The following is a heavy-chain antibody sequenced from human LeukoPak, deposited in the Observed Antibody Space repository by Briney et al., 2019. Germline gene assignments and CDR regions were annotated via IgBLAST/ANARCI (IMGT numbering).Heavy chain of an antibody. CDR2: IQFDGSNE. J-gene: IGHJ6*03. V-gene: IGHV3-30*02. CDR1: GFTFSSYW. CDR3: AKDRCSNGIGCYYYYMDV. Sequence: GGSLRLSCAASGFTFSSYWMSGVRQAPGKGLEWVAYIQFDGSNEQYADSVKGRFSISRDSSKNILYLQMNSLRAEDTAVYYCAKDRCSNGIGCYYYYMDVWGKGTTVTISS. D-gene: IGHD2-8*01.